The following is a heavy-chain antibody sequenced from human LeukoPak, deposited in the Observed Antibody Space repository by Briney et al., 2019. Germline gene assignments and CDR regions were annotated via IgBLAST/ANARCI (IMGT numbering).Heavy chain of an antibody. Sequence: ASVKVSCQASGYTFSNLGISWVRQAPGQGLEWMGWISGNNDNPNYGQKFQGRFTVTTDSSTSTTYMELRNLRSDDTAVYYCARDGTSTDDCWGQGTLVTVSS. V-gene: IGHV1-18*01. D-gene: IGHD2-2*01. CDR3: ARDGTSTDDC. CDR1: GYTFSNLG. J-gene: IGHJ4*02. CDR2: ISGNNDNP.